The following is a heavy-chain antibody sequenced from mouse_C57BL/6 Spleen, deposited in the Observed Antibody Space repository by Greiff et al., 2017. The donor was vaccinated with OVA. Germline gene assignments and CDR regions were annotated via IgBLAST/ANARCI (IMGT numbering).Heavy chain of an antibody. V-gene: IGHV1-55*01. J-gene: IGHJ1*03. CDR2: IYPGSGST. CDR3: ASHLYGSSWYFDV. CDR1: GYTFTSYW. Sequence: QVQLQQSGAELVKPGASVKMSCKASGYTFTSYWITWVKQRPGQGLEWIGDIYPGSGSTNYNEKFKSKATLTVDTSSSTAYMQLSSLTSEDSAVYYCASHLYGSSWYFDVWGTGTTVTVSS. D-gene: IGHD1-1*01.